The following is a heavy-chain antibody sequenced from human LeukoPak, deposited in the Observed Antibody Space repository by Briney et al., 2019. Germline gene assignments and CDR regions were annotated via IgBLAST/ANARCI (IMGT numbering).Heavy chain of an antibody. Sequence: SETLSLTCAVYGGSFSGYYWSWIRQSPGKGLEWIGEINHSGSTNYNPSLTSRVTISVDTSKNQFSLKLTSVTAADTAVYCAKGQYQPRFDPWGQGTLVTVPS. V-gene: IGHV4-34*01. CDR3: AKGQYQPRFDP. CDR1: GGSFSGYY. J-gene: IGHJ5*02. CDR2: INHSGST. D-gene: IGHD2-2*01.